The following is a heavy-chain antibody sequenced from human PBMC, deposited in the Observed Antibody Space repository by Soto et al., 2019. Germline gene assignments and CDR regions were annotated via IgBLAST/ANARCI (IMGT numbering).Heavy chain of an antibody. CDR2: ISAYNGNT. CDR1: GYTFTSYG. J-gene: IGHJ6*01. Sequence: GASVKVSCKASGYTFTSYGISWVRQAPGQGLEWMGWISAYNGNTNYAQKLQGRVTMTTDTSTSTAYMELRSLRSDDTAVYYCARDRYRTGYYYGMEVWGQGTTVNVSS. D-gene: IGHD3-9*01. V-gene: IGHV1-18*04. CDR3: ARDRYRTGYYYGMEV.